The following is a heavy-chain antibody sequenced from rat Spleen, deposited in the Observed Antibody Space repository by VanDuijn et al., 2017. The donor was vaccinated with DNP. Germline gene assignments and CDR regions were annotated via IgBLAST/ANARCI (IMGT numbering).Heavy chain of an antibody. J-gene: IGHJ3*01. CDR1: GFTFSNYY. CDR2: ISGVGGNT. V-gene: IGHV5-25*01. D-gene: IGHD1-11*01. CDR3: VRQDYGGLRNWFAY. Sequence: EVQLVESGGGLVQPGRSLKLSCAASGFTFSNYYMAWVRQAPTKGLEWVAAISGVGGNTYYRDSVKGRFTISRDNAKSTLYLQMDSLRSEDTATYYCVRQDYGGLRNWFAYWGQGTLVTVSS.